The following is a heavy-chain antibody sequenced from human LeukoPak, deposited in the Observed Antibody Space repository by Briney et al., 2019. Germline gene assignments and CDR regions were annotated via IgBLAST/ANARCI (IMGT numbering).Heavy chain of an antibody. J-gene: IGHJ5*02. CDR2: IYYSGST. CDR1: GGSISSSSYY. V-gene: IGHV4-39*07. D-gene: IGHD1/OR15-1a*01. CDR3: ARAGGPRGITGTANWFDP. Sequence: SETLSLTCTVSGGSISSSSYYWGWIRQPPGKGLEWIGSIYYSGSTYYNPSLKSRVTISVDTSKNQFSLKLSSVTAADTAVYYCARAGGPRGITGTANWFDPWGQGTLVTVSS.